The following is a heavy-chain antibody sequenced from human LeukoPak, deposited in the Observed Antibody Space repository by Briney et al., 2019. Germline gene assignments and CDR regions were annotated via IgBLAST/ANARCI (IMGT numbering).Heavy chain of an antibody. V-gene: IGHV4-4*07. J-gene: IGHJ4*02. Sequence: ASETLSLTCTVSGGSISSHYWSWIRQPAGKGLEWIGRIHTTGSTNYNPSLKSRVTMSVDTSKNQFSLKLSSVTAADTAVYYCARGSYYYYYDSSGYEGTGFDYWGQGTLVTVSS. D-gene: IGHD3-22*01. CDR3: ARGSYYYYYDSSGYEGTGFDY. CDR1: GGSISSHY. CDR2: IHTTGST.